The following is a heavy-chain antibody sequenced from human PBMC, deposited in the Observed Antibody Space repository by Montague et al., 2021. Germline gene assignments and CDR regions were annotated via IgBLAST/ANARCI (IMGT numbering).Heavy chain of an antibody. CDR2: SYYSRRT. J-gene: IGHJ6*02. D-gene: IGHD1-14*01. CDR3: AVTNPYYYYGMDV. V-gene: IGHV4-59*01. CDR1: GASISDYY. Sequence: SETLSLTCSVSGASISDYYWCWIRKPPGQGLEWLGYSYYSRRTNSNPSLKSRVPISVDTSKNQFSLKLSSVTAADTAFYYCAVTNPYYYYGMDVWGQGTTVTVSS.